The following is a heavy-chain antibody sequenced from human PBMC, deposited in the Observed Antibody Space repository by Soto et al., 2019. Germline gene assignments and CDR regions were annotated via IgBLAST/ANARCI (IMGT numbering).Heavy chain of an antibody. J-gene: IGHJ3*02. CDR2: ISTSGSTT. V-gene: IGHV3-48*03. Sequence: PGGSLRLSCAASGFTFSNYEMTWVRQAPGKGLEWVSYISTSGSTTYYADSVKGRFTVSRDNGQSALDLQMSSLRAEDTAVYYCVRLGCNHIRCPDAFDIWGQGTMVTVSS. CDR1: GFTFSNYE. CDR3: VRLGCNHIRCPDAFDI. D-gene: IGHD1-20*01.